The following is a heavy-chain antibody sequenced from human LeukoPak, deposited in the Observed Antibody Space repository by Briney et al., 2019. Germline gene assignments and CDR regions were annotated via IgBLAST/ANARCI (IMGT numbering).Heavy chain of an antibody. CDR3: AKDLAVAGYFDY. Sequence: GGSLRLSCAASGFTFSSYGMHWVRQAPGKGLEWVAFIRYDGSNKYYADFVKGRFTISRDNSKNTLYLQMNSLRDEDTAVYYCAKDLAVAGYFDYRGQGTLVTVSS. V-gene: IGHV3-30*02. CDR2: IRYDGSNK. CDR1: GFTFSSYG. J-gene: IGHJ4*02. D-gene: IGHD6-19*01.